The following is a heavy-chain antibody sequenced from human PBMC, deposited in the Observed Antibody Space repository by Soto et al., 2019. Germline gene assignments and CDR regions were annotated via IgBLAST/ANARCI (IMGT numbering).Heavy chain of an antibody. Sequence: GGLLRVRCGAAGVTCSGYSRGWVRQAPGKGLEWVSYISGSSSTIYYADSVKGRFTISRDNAKNSLYLQMNSLRDDDTAVYYCARVGSSRGAFDIWGEGTMVSVSS. D-gene: IGHD6-6*01. V-gene: IGHV3-48*02. CDR2: ISGSSSTI. J-gene: IGHJ3*02. CDR1: GVTCSGYS. CDR3: ARVGSSRGAFDI.